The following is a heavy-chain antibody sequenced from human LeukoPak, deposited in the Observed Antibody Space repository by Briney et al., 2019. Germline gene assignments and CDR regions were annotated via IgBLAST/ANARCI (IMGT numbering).Heavy chain of an antibody. D-gene: IGHD3-22*01. V-gene: IGHV4-59*08. CDR3: ARRTRTYYYDSSGYYYFNDMGGWFDP. Sequence: PSETLSLTCTVSGGSLSSYYWSWIRQPPGKGLEWIGYIYYSGSTNYNPSLKSRVTISVDTSKNQFSLKLSSVTAADTAVYYCARRTRTYYYDSSGYYYFNDMGGWFDPWGQGTLVTVSS. CDR1: GGSLSSYY. CDR2: IYYSGST. J-gene: IGHJ5*02.